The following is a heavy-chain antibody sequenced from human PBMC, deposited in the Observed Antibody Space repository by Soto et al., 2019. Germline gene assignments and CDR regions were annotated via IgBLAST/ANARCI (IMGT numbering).Heavy chain of an antibody. V-gene: IGHV4-59*01. CDR1: GGSISSYY. CDR3: ARGGGYDPRLFDY. CDR2: IYYSGST. J-gene: IGHJ4*02. D-gene: IGHD5-12*01. Sequence: QVQLQESGPGLVKPSETLSLTCTVSGGSISSYYWSWIRQPPGKGLEWIGYIYYSGSTNYNPSLNSLLXXAXDXXKNQFSLKLSSVTAADTAVYYCARGGGYDPRLFDYWGQGTLVTISS.